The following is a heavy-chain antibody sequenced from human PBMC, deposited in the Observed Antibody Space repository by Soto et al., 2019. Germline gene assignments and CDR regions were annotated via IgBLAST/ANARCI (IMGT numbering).Heavy chain of an antibody. CDR2: INSDGSKT. CDR3: AKTIYTSDAFDV. J-gene: IGHJ3*01. CDR1: GFTFSTYW. V-gene: IGHV3-74*01. Sequence: VQLVESGGALVQPGGSLRLSCAASGFTFSTYWMHWVRQAPGKGLVWVSVINSDGSKTSYADSVKGRFTISRDDAKDTLYLQMNDLRVEDSALYYCAKTIYTSDAFDVWGQGTMVTVSS.